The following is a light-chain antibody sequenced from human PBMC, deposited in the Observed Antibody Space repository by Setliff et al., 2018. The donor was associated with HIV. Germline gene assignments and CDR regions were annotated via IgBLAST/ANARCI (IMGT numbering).Light chain of an antibody. CDR2: EVS. CDR1: SSDVGAYDY. J-gene: IGLJ2*01. CDR3: SSYTSSNTLL. Sequence: QSVLTQPASVSGSPGQSIAISCTGTSSDVGAYDYVSWYQQHPGKAPKLIIYEVSYRPSGVSDRFSGSKSGNTASLTISGLQAEDEADYYCSSYTSSNTLLFGGGTKSPS. V-gene: IGLV2-14*03.